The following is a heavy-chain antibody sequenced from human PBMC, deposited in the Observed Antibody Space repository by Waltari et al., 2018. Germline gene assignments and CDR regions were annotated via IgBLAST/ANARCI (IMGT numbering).Heavy chain of an antibody. D-gene: IGHD6-19*01. J-gene: IGHJ3*02. CDR3: ARQRKWGIAVTYAFDI. CDR1: GGAFSSYA. CDR2: IIPIFGTA. Sequence: HVQLVQSGGEVKKPGSSVKVSCKASGGAFSSYAISWVRQSPGQGLEWMGGIIPIFGTANYAQKFQGRVTITADESTSTAYVELSSVTAADTAVYYCARQRKWGIAVTYAFDIWGQGTMVTVSS. V-gene: IGHV1-69*12.